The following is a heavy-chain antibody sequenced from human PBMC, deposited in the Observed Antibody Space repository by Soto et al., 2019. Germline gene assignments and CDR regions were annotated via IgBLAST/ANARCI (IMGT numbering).Heavy chain of an antibody. Sequence: EVQLLESGGGLVQPGGSLRLSCAASEFTFSNYAMSWVRQAPGKGLEWVSAISYGGGTTYYADSVKSRFTISRDNSKNTLYLQMNSLRAEDTAVYYCAKNPGYYYDSTGYHFDYWGQGTLVTVSS. CDR3: AKNPGYYYDSTGYHFDY. V-gene: IGHV3-23*01. D-gene: IGHD3-22*01. J-gene: IGHJ4*02. CDR1: EFTFSNYA. CDR2: ISYGGGTT.